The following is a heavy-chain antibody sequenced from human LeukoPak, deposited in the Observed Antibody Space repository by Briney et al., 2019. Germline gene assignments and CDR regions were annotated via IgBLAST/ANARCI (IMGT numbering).Heavy chain of an antibody. D-gene: IGHD3-16*02. CDR2: IYYSGST. Sequence: SETLSLTCTVSGGSISSYYWSWIRQPPGKGLEWIGYIYYSGSTNYNPSLKSRVTISVDTSKNQFSLKLSSVTAADTAVYYCARVFDDDYVWGSYRYSDYWGQGTLVTVSS. V-gene: IGHV4-59*01. CDR3: ARVFDDDYVWGSYRYSDY. CDR1: GGSISSYY. J-gene: IGHJ4*02.